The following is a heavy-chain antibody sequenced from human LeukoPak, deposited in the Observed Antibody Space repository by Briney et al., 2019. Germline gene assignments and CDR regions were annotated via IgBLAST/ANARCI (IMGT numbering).Heavy chain of an antibody. CDR3: AKDRTSMVTTGLDY. D-gene: IGHD4-17*01. V-gene: IGHV3-23*01. CDR1: GFNFANHA. CDR2: ISGGGDIT. J-gene: IGHJ4*02. Sequence: PGGSLRLSCAASGFNFANHAMSWVRQTPGKGLEWVSAISGGGDITYYAASVKGRFTISRDNSKNMLHLQMNSLRAEDTAVYYCAKDRTSMVTTGLDYWGQGTLVTVSS.